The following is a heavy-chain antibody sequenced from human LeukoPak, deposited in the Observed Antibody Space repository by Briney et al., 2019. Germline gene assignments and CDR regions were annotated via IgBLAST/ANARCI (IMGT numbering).Heavy chain of an antibody. CDR2: INQSGST. CDR1: GGSFSGYY. V-gene: IGHV4-34*01. D-gene: IGHD2-2*01. CDR3: ARGPIVVVPAAMVGYFDL. J-gene: IGHJ2*01. Sequence: TSETLSLTCAVYGGSFSGYYWSWLRQPPGKGLEWIGEINQSGSTNYNPPLKRRVPISVDTSKTQFSLKLRSVTAADTAVYYCARGPIVVVPAAMVGYFDLWGRGTLVTVSS.